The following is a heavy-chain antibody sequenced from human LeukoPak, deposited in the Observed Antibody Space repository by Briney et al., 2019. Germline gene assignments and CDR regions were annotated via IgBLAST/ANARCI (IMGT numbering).Heavy chain of an antibody. D-gene: IGHD3-10*01. V-gene: IGHV3-23*01. CDR1: GFTFSSYA. J-gene: IGHJ4*02. CDR2: ISGSGGST. Sequence: AGGSLRLSCAASGFTFSSYAMSWVRQAPGKGLEWVSAISGSGGSTYYADSVKGRFTISRDNSKNTLYLQMNSLRAEDTAVYYCARGADLLLWFGELFSGSYYFDYWGQGTLVTVSS. CDR3: ARGADLLLWFGELFSGSYYFDY.